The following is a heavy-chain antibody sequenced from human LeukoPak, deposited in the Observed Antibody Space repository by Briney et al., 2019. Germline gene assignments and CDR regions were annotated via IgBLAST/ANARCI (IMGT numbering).Heavy chain of an antibody. CDR3: ASGPAVYYYYYMDV. D-gene: IGHD6-19*01. CDR1: GGSISSGRDY. Sequence: SQTLPLTCSVSGGSISSGRDYWSWIRQPAGKGLEWIGRIYTSESTTYNPSLKSRVTISVDTSKNQFSLKLSSVTAADTAVYYCASGPAVYYYYYMDVWGKGTTVTVSS. V-gene: IGHV4-61*02. CDR2: IYTSEST. J-gene: IGHJ6*03.